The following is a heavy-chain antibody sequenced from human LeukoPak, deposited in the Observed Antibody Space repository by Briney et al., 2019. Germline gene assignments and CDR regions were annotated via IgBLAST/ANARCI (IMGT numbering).Heavy chain of an antibody. Sequence: GGSLRLSCSPSAFTFSSYAMGWVRQAPGKGLEWVSAITASGGNTYYADSVKGRFTISRDNSKNTLYLQVNSLRAEDTAVYYCAKGNGYSYGRYYFDYWGQGTLVTVSS. V-gene: IGHV3-23*01. D-gene: IGHD5-18*01. CDR3: AKGNGYSYGRYYFDY. CDR2: ITASGGNT. CDR1: AFTFSSYA. J-gene: IGHJ4*02.